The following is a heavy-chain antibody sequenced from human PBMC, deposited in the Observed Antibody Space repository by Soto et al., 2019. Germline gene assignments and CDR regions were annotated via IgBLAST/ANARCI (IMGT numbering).Heavy chain of an antibody. CDR2: ILPIFGTA. CDR3: AREDRDRETGLVPAAIDGMDV. CDR1: GGTFSTSS. J-gene: IGHJ6*02. V-gene: IGHV1-69*06. Sequence: GASVKVSCKASGGTFSTSSINWLRQAPGQRPEWMGNILPIFGTADYAQKFQDRVTITADKSTDTAYMELRSLFSEDTAVYYCAREDRDRETGLVPAAIDGMDVWGQGTTVTVSS. D-gene: IGHD2-2*01.